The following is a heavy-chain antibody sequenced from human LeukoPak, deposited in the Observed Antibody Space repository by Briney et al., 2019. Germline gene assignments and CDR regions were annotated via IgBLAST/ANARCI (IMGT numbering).Heavy chain of an antibody. D-gene: IGHD5-18*01. V-gene: IGHV4-39*01. CDR3: ARVREYSSPVWAFDI. Sequence: KPSETLSLTCTVSGGSISSSSYYWGWIRQPPGKGLEWIGSIYYSGSTYYDPSLKSRVTISVDPSRNQFSLKLGLVPAADTAVYYCARVREYSSPVWAFDIWGQGTMVTVSS. J-gene: IGHJ3*02. CDR1: GGSISSSSYY. CDR2: IYYSGST.